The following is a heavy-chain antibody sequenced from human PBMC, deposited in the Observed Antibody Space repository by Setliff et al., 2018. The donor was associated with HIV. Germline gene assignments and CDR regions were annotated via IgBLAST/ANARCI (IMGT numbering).Heavy chain of an antibody. CDR2: IYTNGRT. V-gene: IGHV4-61*09. CDR3: ARHRQISDWFDP. Sequence: PSETLSLTCTVSGGSISSNSYYWSWIRQPAGKGLEWIGHIYTNGRTNYNPPLKSRVLISIDPSKNRFSLTMTSVTAADTAVYYCARHRQISDWFDPWGQGRLVTVSS. CDR1: GGSISSNSYY. D-gene: IGHD3-10*01. J-gene: IGHJ5*02.